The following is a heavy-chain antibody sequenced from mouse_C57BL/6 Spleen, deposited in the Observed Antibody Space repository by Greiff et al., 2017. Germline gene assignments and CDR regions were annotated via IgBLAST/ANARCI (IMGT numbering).Heavy chain of an antibody. CDR2: IYPRSGNT. CDR3: ARWAITDWYFDV. CDR1: GYTFTSYG. V-gene: IGHV1-81*01. D-gene: IGHD1-1*01. J-gene: IGHJ1*03. Sequence: VKVVESGAELARPGASVKLSCKASGYTFTSYGISWVKQRTGQGLEWIGEIYPRSGNTYYNEKFKGKATLTADKSSSTAYMELRSLTSEDSAVYFCARWAITDWYFDVWGTGTTVTVSA.